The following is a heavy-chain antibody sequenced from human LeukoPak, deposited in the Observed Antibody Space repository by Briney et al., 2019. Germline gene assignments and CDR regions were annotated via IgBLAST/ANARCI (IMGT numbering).Heavy chain of an antibody. V-gene: IGHV3-53*01. Sequence: PGGSLRLSCAVSGFSVSDTYMTWVRQAPGKGLEWVSVIYYGGGTFYADSVKGRLTISRDNSKNILYLQMKSLRAEDTAVYYCARAGGLRIAVAPIDCWGQGTQVTVSS. CDR2: IYYGGGT. CDR1: GFSVSDTY. CDR3: ARAGGLRIAVAPIDC. J-gene: IGHJ4*02. D-gene: IGHD6-19*01.